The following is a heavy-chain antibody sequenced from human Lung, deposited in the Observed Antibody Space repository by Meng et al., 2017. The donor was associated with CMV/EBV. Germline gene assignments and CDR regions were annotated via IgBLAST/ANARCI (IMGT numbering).Heavy chain of an antibody. CDR1: GFTFSDAG. CDR2: IRNRANSHAT. CDR3: SRGDSNGPLY. V-gene: IGHV3-73*01. J-gene: IGHJ4*02. Sequence: ESLKTSCSASGFTFSDAGLHWVRQASGRGLEWIGRIRNRANSHATAYVAAVKGRFTISRDDSKNTMYLHMNSLKTDDTAVYYCSRGDSNGPLYWGPGTLVTVSS. D-gene: IGHD3-22*01.